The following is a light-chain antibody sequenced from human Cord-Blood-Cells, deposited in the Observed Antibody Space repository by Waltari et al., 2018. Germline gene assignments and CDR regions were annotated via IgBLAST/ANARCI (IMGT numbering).Light chain of an antibody. CDR3: SSYTSSSTYV. CDR2: DVS. J-gene: IGLJ1*01. V-gene: IGLV2-14*01. CDR1: SSDVGGYNY. Sequence: QSALTQPASVSGSLGQSITISCTGTSSDVGGYNYVSWYQQHPGKAPKLRIYDVSKRPSGVSNRVSGSKSGNTASLTISGLQAEDEADYYCSSYTSSSTYVFGTGTKVTVL.